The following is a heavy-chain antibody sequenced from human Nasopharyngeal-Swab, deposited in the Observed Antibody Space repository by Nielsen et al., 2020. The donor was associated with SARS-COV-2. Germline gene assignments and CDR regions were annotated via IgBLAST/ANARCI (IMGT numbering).Heavy chain of an antibody. V-gene: IGHV3-23*01. CDR3: AKDGSLGYCSSTSCYAMGNYYYGMDV. D-gene: IGHD2-2*01. J-gene: IGHJ6*02. Sequence: GESLKISCAASGFTFSSYAMSWVRQARGKGLEWVSVISGSGGSTYSADSVKGRFTISRKNSKNTLYLQMNSLRADDTAVYYCAKDGSLGYCSSTSCYAMGNYYYGMDVWGQGTTVTVSS. CDR2: ISGSGGST. CDR1: GFTFSSYA.